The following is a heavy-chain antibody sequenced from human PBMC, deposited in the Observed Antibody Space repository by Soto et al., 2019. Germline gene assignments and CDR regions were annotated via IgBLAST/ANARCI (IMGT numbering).Heavy chain of an antibody. Sequence: GASVKVSCKASGYTFTSYGISWVRQAPGQGLEWMGWISAYNGNTNYAQKLQGRVTMTTDTSTSTAYMELRSLRSDDTAVYYCARGGWVKTYYDFWSGYYPGAVGYYFDYWGQGTLVTVSS. V-gene: IGHV1-18*01. CDR1: GYTFTSYG. D-gene: IGHD3-3*01. J-gene: IGHJ4*02. CDR2: ISAYNGNT. CDR3: ARGGWVKTYYDFWSGYYPGAVGYYFDY.